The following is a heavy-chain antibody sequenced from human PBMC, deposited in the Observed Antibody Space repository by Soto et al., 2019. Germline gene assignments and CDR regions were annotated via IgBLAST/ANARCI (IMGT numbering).Heavy chain of an antibody. V-gene: IGHV1-18*04. CDR2: ISPYNGTT. CDR1: GYTFTTHG. CDR3: ARDGERDTGLNFYYYLHGMDA. J-gene: IGHJ6*02. Sequence: ASVKVSCKASGYTFTTHGISWVRQAPGQGLEWMGWISPYNGTTKYAEKFQGEITMTTDTATSTAYMDLRSLRSDDTAVYYCARDGERDTGLNFYYYLHGMDAWGQGTRVTVSS. D-gene: IGHD1-1*01.